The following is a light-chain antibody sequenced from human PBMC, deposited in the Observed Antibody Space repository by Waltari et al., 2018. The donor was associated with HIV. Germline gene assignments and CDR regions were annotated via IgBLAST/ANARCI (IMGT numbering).Light chain of an antibody. Sequence: HSALTQPASVSGSPGQSITISCTGTSSNVGTYNLVSWYQHHPGKAPKRLIYEVKRRPSGLSDRFSGSKSGNTASLTVSGLQAEDEAIYYCCSYAGSDTLVFGGGTSLTIL. CDR2: EVK. CDR1: SSNVGTYNL. V-gene: IGLV2-23*02. CDR3: CSYAGSDTLV. J-gene: IGLJ3*02.